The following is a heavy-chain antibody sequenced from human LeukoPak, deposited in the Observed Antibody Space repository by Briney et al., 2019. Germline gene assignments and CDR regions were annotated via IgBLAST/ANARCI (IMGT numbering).Heavy chain of an antibody. CDR3: ASATPTQANYYSHMDV. CDR2: ILYSGST. Sequence: SETLSLTCTVSGGSISSCFWNGIRQPPGKGLEGIVYILYSGSTNYNPSLNRRVTISVDTSKNQFYLNLSSVTAADTAVYYCASATPTQANYYSHMDVWGKGTRVTISS. V-gene: IGHV4-59*01. CDR1: GGSISSCF. J-gene: IGHJ6*03.